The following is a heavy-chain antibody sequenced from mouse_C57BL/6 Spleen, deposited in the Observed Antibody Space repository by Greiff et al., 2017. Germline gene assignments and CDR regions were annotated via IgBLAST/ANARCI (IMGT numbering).Heavy chain of an antibody. CDR2: IHPNSGST. D-gene: IGHD4-1*01. CDR1: GYTFTSYW. V-gene: IGHV1-64*01. Sequence: QVQLQQPGAELVKPGASVKLSCKASGYTFTSYWMHWVKQRPGQGLEWIGMIHPNSGSTNYNEKLKSKATLTVDKSSSTAYMQLSSLTSEDSAVYYCARSLWDGGAMDYWGQGTSVTVSS. CDR3: ARSLWDGGAMDY. J-gene: IGHJ4*01.